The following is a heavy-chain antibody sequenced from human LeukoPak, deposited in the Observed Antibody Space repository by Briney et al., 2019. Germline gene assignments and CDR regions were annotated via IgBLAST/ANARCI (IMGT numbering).Heavy chain of an antibody. Sequence: SETLSLTCAVYGGSFSGYYWSWIRQPPGKGLEWIGEINHSGSTNYNPSLKSRVTISVDTSENQFSLKLSSVTAAHTAVYYCARFETTVTTVSFDPWGQGTLVTVSS. D-gene: IGHD4-17*01. V-gene: IGHV4-34*01. CDR3: ARFETTVTTVSFDP. CDR1: GGSFSGYY. CDR2: INHSGST. J-gene: IGHJ5*02.